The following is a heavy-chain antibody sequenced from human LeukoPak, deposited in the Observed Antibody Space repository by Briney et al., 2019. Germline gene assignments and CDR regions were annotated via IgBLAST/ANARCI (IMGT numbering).Heavy chain of an antibody. CDR1: GFSFSSYW. J-gene: IGHJ4*02. V-gene: IGHV3-7*04. D-gene: IGHD3-22*01. CDR3: ARAQSGYLSGYFDY. CDR2: IKQEGTEK. Sequence: PGGSLRLSCAASGFSFSSYWMSWVRQAPGKGLEWVGNIKQEGTEKFYVDSVKGRFTISRDNAKNSLYLQMNSLRAEDTAVYYCARAQSGYLSGYFDYWGQGTLVTVSS.